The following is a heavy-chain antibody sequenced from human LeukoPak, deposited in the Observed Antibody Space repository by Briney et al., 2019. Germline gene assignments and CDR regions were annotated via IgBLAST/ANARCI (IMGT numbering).Heavy chain of an antibody. D-gene: IGHD6-6*01. CDR3: AKHRSSSNLVDY. V-gene: IGHV3-23*01. J-gene: IGHJ4*02. CDR2: ISDNGGRT. Sequence: GGSLRLSCAASGFTFSTYTMAWVRQAPGGGLEWVSGISDNGGRTYYADSVKGRFAISRDDSKSTLYLQMNSLRAEDTAVYYCAKHRSSSNLVDYWGQGTLVTVSS. CDR1: GFTFSTYT.